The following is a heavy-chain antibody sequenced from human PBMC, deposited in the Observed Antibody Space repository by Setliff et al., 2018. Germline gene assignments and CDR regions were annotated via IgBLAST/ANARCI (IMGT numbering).Heavy chain of an antibody. V-gene: IGHV3-11*04. CDR3: ARDGVFYAMDF. D-gene: IGHD3-10*01. J-gene: IGHJ6*02. Sequence: SCKASGYTFTNYGISWVRQVPGKGLEWLSKISGAGTTVYYADSVRGRFTISRDNAKNSLYLQMNSLRAEDSAVYYCARDGVFYAMDFWGQGTTVTVSS. CDR2: ISGAGTTV. CDR1: GYTFTNYG.